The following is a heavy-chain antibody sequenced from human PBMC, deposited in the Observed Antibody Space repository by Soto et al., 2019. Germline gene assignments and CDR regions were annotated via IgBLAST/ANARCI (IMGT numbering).Heavy chain of an antibody. CDR1: GGSISSYY. CDR2: IYYSGST. CDR3: ARDWAHCTNGVCYTGAFDI. V-gene: IGHV4-59*01. D-gene: IGHD2-8*01. Sequence: SETLSLTCTVSGGSISSYYWSWIRQPPGKGLEWIGYIYYSGSTNYNPSLKSRVTISVDTSKNQFSLKLSSVTAADTAVYYCARDWAHCTNGVCYTGAFDIWGQGTMVTVSS. J-gene: IGHJ3*02.